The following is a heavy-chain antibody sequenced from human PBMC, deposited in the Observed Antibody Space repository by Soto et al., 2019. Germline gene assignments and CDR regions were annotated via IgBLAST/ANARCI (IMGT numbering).Heavy chain of an antibody. J-gene: IGHJ6*02. D-gene: IGHD3-10*01. Sequence: QVQLQESGPGLVKPSQTLSLTCTVSGGSISSGDYYWSWIRQPPGKGLEWIGYIYYSGSTYYNPSLNCRVTISVDTSKNQFSRKLSSVTAADTAVYYCARDGLLWFGEVFYGMDVWGQGTTVTVSS. CDR1: GGSISSGDYY. V-gene: IGHV4-30-4*01. CDR2: IYYSGST. CDR3: ARDGLLWFGEVFYGMDV.